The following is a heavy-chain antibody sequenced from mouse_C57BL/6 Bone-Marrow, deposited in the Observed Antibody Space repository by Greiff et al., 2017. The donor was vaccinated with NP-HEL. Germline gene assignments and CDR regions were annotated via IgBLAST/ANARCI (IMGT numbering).Heavy chain of an antibody. J-gene: IGHJ3*01. CDR2: IYPRSGNT. Sequence: QVQLKESGAELASPGASVKLSCKASGYTFTSYGISWVKQRTGQGLEWIGEIYPRSGNTYYNEKFKGKATLTADKSSSTAYMELRSLTSEDSAVYFCARDGYYVGWFAYWGQGTLVTVSA. V-gene: IGHV1-81*01. CDR3: ARDGYYVGWFAY. D-gene: IGHD2-3*01. CDR1: GYTFTSYG.